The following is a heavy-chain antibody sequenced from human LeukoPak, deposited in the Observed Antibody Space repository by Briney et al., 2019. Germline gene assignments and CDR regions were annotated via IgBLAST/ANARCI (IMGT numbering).Heavy chain of an antibody. CDR2: IYYSGST. V-gene: IGHV4-39*01. CDR1: GGSISSGSYY. Sequence: PSETLSLTCTVSGGSISSGSYYWGWIRQPPGKGLEWIGCIYYSGSTYYNPSLKSRVTISVDTSKNQFSLKLSSVTAADTAVYYCARLRWELLGAQTFDYWGQGTLVAVSS. D-gene: IGHD1-26*01. CDR3: ARLRWELLGAQTFDY. J-gene: IGHJ4*02.